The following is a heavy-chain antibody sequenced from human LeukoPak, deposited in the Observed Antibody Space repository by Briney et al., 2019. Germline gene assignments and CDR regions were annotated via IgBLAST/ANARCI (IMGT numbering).Heavy chain of an antibody. CDR1: GDIFSSNSAA. CDR3: VVTTDFDY. CDR2: TYYRSKWYN. Sequence: SQTLSLTCAVSGDIFSSNSAAWNWIRQSPSRGLEWLVRTYYRSKWYNDYAVSVKSRITINPDTSKNQFSLQLNSVTPEDTAVYYCVVTTDFDYWGQGTLVTVSS. J-gene: IGHJ4*02. V-gene: IGHV6-1*01. D-gene: IGHD4-17*01.